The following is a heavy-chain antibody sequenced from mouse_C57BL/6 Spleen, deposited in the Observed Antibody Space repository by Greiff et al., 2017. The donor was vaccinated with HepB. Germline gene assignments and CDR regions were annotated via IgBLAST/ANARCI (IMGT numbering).Heavy chain of an antibody. CDR1: GYTFTSYG. J-gene: IGHJ2*01. V-gene: IGHV1-64*01. Sequence: QVQLQQSGAELARPGASVKLSCKASGYTFTSYGISWVKQRPGQGLEWIGMIHPNSGSTNYNEKFKSKATLTVDKSSSTAYMQLSSLTSEDSAVYYCARDSSGPTSRTLDYWGQGTTLTVSS. D-gene: IGHD3-2*02. CDR2: IHPNSGST. CDR3: ARDSSGPTSRTLDY.